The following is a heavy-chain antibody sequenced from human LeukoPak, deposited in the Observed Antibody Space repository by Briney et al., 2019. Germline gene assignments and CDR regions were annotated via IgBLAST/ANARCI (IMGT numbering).Heavy chain of an antibody. Sequence: SQTLSLTCTVSGGSISTYYWSWIRQPPGKGLECIGYMYYSGSTNYSPSLKSRVTISVDTSKNQFSLKLSSVTAADTAVYYCARTPLYYYGSGANWFDPWGQGTLVTVSS. V-gene: IGHV4-59*01. CDR3: ARTPLYYYGSGANWFDP. CDR2: MYYSGST. J-gene: IGHJ5*02. D-gene: IGHD3-10*01. CDR1: GGSISTYY.